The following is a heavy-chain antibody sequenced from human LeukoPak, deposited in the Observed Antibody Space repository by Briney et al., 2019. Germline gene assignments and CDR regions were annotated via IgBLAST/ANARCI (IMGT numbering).Heavy chain of an antibody. CDR2: ISYDGSNK. Sequence: SGGSLRLSCAASGFTFSSYGMHWVRQAPGKGLEWVEVISYDGSNKYYADSVKGRFTISRDNSKNTLYLQMNSLRAEDTAVYYCAKDMLLWFGELFFLDYYYYGMDVWGQGTTVTVSS. J-gene: IGHJ6*02. D-gene: IGHD3-10*01. CDR1: GFTFSSYG. CDR3: AKDMLLWFGELFFLDYYYYGMDV. V-gene: IGHV3-30*18.